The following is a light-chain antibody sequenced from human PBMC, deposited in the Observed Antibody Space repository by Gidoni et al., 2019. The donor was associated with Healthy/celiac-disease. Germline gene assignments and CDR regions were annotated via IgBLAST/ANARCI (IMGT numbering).Light chain of an antibody. CDR1: KLGDKY. J-gene: IGLJ2*01. V-gene: IGLV3-1*01. CDR2: QDN. Sequence: SYELTQPPSVSVSPGQTASLTCSGDKLGDKYACWYQQKPGQSPVLVIYQDNKRPSGIPERFSGSNSGNTATLTISGTQAMDEADYYCQAWVSSTVVFGGGTKLTVL. CDR3: QAWVSSTVV.